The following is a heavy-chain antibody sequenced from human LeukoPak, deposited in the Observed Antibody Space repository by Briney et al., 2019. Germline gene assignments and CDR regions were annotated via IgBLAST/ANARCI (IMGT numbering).Heavy chain of an antibody. J-gene: IGHJ4*02. CDR1: GFTFSSYW. CDR2: IKQDGSEK. V-gene: IGHV3-7*01. D-gene: IGHD6-13*01. CDR3: ARGLAAYYFDY. Sequence: GGSLRLSCAASGFTFSSYWMSWVRQAPGKGLEWVANIKQDGSEKYYVDSVKGRFTISRDNAKNSLYLQMNSLRAEDTAVYSCARGLAAYYFDYWGQGTLVTVSS.